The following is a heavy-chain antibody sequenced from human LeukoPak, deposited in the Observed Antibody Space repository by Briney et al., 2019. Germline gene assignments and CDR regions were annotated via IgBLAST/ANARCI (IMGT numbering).Heavy chain of an antibody. CDR2: MNPNSGNT. CDR3: ARGSAVAGMDV. D-gene: IGHD6-19*01. J-gene: IGHJ6*02. CDR1: GYTSTSYD. V-gene: IGHV1-8*01. Sequence: ASVKVSCKASGYTSTSYDINWVRQATGQGLEWMGWMNPNSGNTGYAQKFQGRVTMTRDTSTSTVYMELSSLRSEDTAVYYCARGSAVAGMDVWGQGTTVTVSS.